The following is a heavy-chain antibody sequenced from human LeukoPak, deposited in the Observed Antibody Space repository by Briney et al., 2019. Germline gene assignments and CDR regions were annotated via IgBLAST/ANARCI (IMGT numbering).Heavy chain of an antibody. V-gene: IGHV3-30*02. D-gene: IGHD3-3*01. CDR1: GFTFSSYS. CDR2: IRYDGSNK. J-gene: IGHJ4*02. CDR3: AKRIDFSPISSTFDY. Sequence: TGGSLRLSCAASGFTFSSYSMNWVRQAPGKGLEWVAFIRYDGSNKYYADSVKGRFTISRDNSKNTLYLQMNSLRAEDTAVYYCAKRIDFSPISSTFDYWGQGTLVTVSS.